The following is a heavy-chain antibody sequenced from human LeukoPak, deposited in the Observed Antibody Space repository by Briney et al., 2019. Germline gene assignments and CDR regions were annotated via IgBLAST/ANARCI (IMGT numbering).Heavy chain of an antibody. V-gene: IGHV1-2*02. Sequence: ASVKASCKASEYTFTAYYVHWVRQAPGQGLEWMGWINPNSGDTNFAQNFQGRVTMTRDTSISTVYMELSRLRSDDTAVYYCARVGQWLVENDWFDPWGQGTLVTVSS. J-gene: IGHJ5*02. CDR2: INPNSGDT. CDR1: EYTFTAYY. CDR3: ARVGQWLVENDWFDP. D-gene: IGHD6-19*01.